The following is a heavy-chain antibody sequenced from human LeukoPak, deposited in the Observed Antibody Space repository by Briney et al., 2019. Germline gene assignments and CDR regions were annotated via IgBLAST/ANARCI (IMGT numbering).Heavy chain of an antibody. V-gene: IGHV3-74*01. CDR1: GVTLSSYW. J-gene: IGHJ4*02. CDR2: INSDGTST. D-gene: IGHD2-15*01. Sequence: GGSLSPSCAASGVTLSSYWIHCVRQAPGKGLVWVSRINSDGTSTTYADPVKGRFTISRDTAKNSLYLQMNSLRAEDTAVYYCVAARADFDYWGRGTLVTVSS. CDR3: VAARADFDY.